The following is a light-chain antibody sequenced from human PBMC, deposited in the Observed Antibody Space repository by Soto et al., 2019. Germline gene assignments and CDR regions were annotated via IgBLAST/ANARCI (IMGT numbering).Light chain of an antibody. CDR3: SSYAGSNNLL. CDR1: SSDVGGYNY. J-gene: IGLJ2*01. Sequence: QSVLTQPPSASGSPGQSVTISCTGTSSDVGGYNYVSWYQQHPGKAPKLIIYEVSKRPSGVPDRFSGSKSDNTASLTVSGLQAEDEAEFYCSSYAGSNNLLFGGGTKLTVL. CDR2: EVS. V-gene: IGLV2-8*01.